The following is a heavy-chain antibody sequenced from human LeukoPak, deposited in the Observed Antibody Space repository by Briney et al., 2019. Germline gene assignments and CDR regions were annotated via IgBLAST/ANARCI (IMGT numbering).Heavy chain of an antibody. CDR2: INHSGST. Sequence: SETLSLTCAVYGGSFSGYYWSWIRQPPGKGLEWIGEINHSGSTNYNPSLKSRVTISVDTSKNQFSLKLSSVTAADTAVYYCARRGGGAPHYFDYWGQGTLVTVSS. CDR3: ARRGGGAPHYFDY. V-gene: IGHV4-34*01. D-gene: IGHD3-16*01. CDR1: GGSFSGYY. J-gene: IGHJ4*02.